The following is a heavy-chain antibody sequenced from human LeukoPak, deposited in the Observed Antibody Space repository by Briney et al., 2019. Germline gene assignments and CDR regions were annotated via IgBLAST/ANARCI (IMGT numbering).Heavy chain of an antibody. Sequence: GGSLRLSCAASVLTFSDYWMSWVRQAPGQGLEWVANIKHDGSENYYVDSVKGRFTISRDNARNSLYLQMNSLRAEDTAVYYCARGRYSGFETHFDYWGQGTLVTVSS. J-gene: IGHJ4*02. D-gene: IGHD5-12*01. CDR1: VLTFSDYW. CDR2: IKHDGSEN. CDR3: ARGRYSGFETHFDY. V-gene: IGHV3-7*01.